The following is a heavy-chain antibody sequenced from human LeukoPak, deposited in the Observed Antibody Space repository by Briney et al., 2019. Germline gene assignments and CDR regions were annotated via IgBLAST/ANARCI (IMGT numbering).Heavy chain of an antibody. CDR1: GFTFSSYA. D-gene: IGHD3-10*01. V-gene: IGHV3-64*01. Sequence: GGSLRLSCAASGFTFSSYAMHWVRQAPGKGLEYVSAISSNGGSTYYANSVKGRFTISRDNSKSTLYLQMGSLRAEDMAVYYCARGRKLLWFGEFLYWGQGTLVTVSS. J-gene: IGHJ4*02. CDR2: ISSNGGST. CDR3: ARGRKLLWFGEFLY.